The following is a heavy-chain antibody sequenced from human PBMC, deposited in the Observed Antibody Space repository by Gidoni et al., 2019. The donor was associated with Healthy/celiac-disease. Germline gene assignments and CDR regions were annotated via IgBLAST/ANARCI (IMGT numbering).Heavy chain of an antibody. CDR3: AQLFGGATLPDY. J-gene: IGHJ4*02. V-gene: IGHV4-39*01. Sequence: QLQLQESCPGLVKPSETLSLTCTVSGGSISSSSYYWGWIRQPPGKGLEWIGSIYYSGSTYYNPALKSRVTISVDTSKNQFSLKLSSVTAADTAVYYCAQLFGGATLPDYWGQGTLVTVSS. CDR2: IYYSGST. D-gene: IGHD1-26*01. CDR1: GGSISSSSYY.